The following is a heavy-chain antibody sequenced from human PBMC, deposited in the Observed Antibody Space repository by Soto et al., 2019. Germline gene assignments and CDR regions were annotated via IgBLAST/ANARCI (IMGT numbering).Heavy chain of an antibody. V-gene: IGHV1-69*01. CDR3: TRSYGYTFVGSLDN. D-gene: IGHD5-18*01. CDR1: GDTFNSYV. CDR2: IITAFGTT. J-gene: IGHJ4*02. Sequence: QVQLVQSGPEVKKPGSSVKVSCKASGDTFNSYVITWVRQAPGQGVEWLGGIITAFGTTSYPQNFQDILTITADEAATTDHMELSSLTSDAPAMYYCTRSYGYTFVGSLDNWXXGTLVTVSS.